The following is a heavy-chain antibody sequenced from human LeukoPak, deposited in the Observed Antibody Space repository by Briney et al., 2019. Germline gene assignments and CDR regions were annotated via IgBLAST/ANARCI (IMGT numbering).Heavy chain of an antibody. CDR1: DGSISSSSYY. J-gene: IGHJ2*01. CDR2: IYYSGST. D-gene: IGHD3-3*01. Sequence: SETLSLTRTVSDGSISSSSYYWGWIRQPPGKGLEWIGSIYYSGSTYYNPSLKSRVTISVDTSKNQFSLKLSSVTAADTAVYYCARDQSKIFGVVITSAYWYFDLWGRGTLVTVSS. V-gene: IGHV4-39*07. CDR3: ARDQSKIFGVVITSAYWYFDL.